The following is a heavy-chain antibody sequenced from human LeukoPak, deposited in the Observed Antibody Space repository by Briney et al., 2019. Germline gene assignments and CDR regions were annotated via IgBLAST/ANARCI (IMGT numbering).Heavy chain of an antibody. CDR3: ARESTAMATFYFDY. Sequence: GGSLRLSCAASGFTFSSYAMSWVRQAPGKGLEWVSVIYSGGSTYYADSVKGRFTISRDNSKNTLYLQMNSLRAEDTAVYYCARESTAMATFYFDYWGQGTLVTVSS. CDR1: GFTFSSYA. J-gene: IGHJ4*02. D-gene: IGHD5-18*01. V-gene: IGHV3-53*01. CDR2: IYSGGST.